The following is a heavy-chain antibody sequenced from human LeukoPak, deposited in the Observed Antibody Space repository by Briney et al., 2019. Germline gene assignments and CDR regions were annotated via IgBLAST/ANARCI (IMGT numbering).Heavy chain of an antibody. CDR1: GYTFTSYD. V-gene: IGHV1-8*01. Sequence: ASVKVSCTASGYTFTSYDINWVRQATGEGLEWMGWMKPNSGNTGYAQKFQGRVTMTRNTSISTAYMELSSLRSEDTAVYYCARGLYDSSHYYYYGMDVWGQGTTVTVSS. D-gene: IGHD3-22*01. J-gene: IGHJ6*02. CDR3: ARGLYDSSHYYYYGMDV. CDR2: MKPNSGNT.